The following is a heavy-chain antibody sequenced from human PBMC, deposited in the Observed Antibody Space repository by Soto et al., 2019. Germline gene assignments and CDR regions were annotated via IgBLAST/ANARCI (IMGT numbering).Heavy chain of an antibody. CDR2: ISYDGSNK. J-gene: IGHJ4*02. CDR3: AREGNNWNDVLDY. V-gene: IGHV3-30-3*01. CDR1: GFTFSSYA. D-gene: IGHD1-20*01. Sequence: QVQLVESGGGVVQPGRSLRLSCAASGFTFSSYAMHWVRQAPGKGLVWVAVISYDGSNKYYADSVKGRFTISRDNSKNTLYLQMNSLRAEDTAVYYCAREGNNWNDVLDYWGQGTLVTVSS.